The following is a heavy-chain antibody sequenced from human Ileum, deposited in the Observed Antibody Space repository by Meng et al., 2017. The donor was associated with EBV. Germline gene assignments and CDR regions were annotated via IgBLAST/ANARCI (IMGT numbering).Heavy chain of an antibody. V-gene: IGHV4-39*01. D-gene: IGHD6-13*01. J-gene: IGHJ5*02. CDR3: ARPIAAAGWFDP. CDR1: GGPINSSSYY. Sequence: QLHLWGSGPGLLKPSETMSLTFTVSGGPINSSSYYWGWIRKPPGKGLEWIGSIYYSGRTYYNPSLKSRVTISVDTSKNQFSLKLSSVTAADTAVYYCARPIAAAGWFDPWGQGTLVTVSS. CDR2: IYYSGRT.